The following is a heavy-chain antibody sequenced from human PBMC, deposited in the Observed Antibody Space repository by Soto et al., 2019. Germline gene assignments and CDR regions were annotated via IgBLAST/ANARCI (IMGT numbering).Heavy chain of an antibody. CDR3: VKDRGGNNPYDCFTP. Sequence: SETLSLTCSVSGASITSFHWSWIRQAPGKGLEWIAYIYYTGFIKYNPSLQSRATISLDTSKNQLSLELNSVTAADTAVYYCVKDRGGNNPYDCFTPGGRGPLVTVSS. CDR2: IYYTGFI. J-gene: IGHJ5*02. D-gene: IGHD3-10*01. CDR1: GASITSFH. V-gene: IGHV4-59*01.